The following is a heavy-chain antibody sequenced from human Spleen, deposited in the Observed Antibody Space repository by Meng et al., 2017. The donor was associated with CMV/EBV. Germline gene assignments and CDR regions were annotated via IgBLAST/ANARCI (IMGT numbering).Heavy chain of an antibody. J-gene: IGHJ4*02. CDR2: ISWSGDNT. CDR1: GFTFNSYS. CDR3: TRDGVATGDY. Sequence: GESLKISCAASGFTFNSYSMNWVRQAPGQGLEWVSTISWSGDNTGYADSVKGRFTISRDNAKNALFLQMNSLRAEDTAFYYCTRDGVATGDYWGQGTLVTVSS. D-gene: IGHD5-12*01. V-gene: IGHV3-20*04.